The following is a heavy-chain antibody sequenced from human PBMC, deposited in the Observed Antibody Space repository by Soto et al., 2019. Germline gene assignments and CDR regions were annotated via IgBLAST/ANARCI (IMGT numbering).Heavy chain of an antibody. D-gene: IGHD3-3*01. CDR2: ISAYNGNT. J-gene: IGHJ6*02. V-gene: IGHV1-18*03. CDR1: GYTFTSYG. CDR3: ARVRGIAIFGVVTRGMDV. Sequence: EASVKVSCKASGYTFTSYGISWVRQAPGQGLEWMGWISAYNGNTNYAQKLQGRVTMTTDTSTSTAYMELRSLRSDDMAVYYCARVRGIAIFGVVTRGMDVWGQGTTVTVSS.